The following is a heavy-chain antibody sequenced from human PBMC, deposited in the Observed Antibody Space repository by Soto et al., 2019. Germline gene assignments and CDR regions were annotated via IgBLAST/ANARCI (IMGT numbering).Heavy chain of an antibody. CDR2: FDPEDGET. V-gene: IGHV1-24*01. Sequence: ASVKVSCKVSGYTLTELSMHWVRQAPGKGLEWMGGFDPEDGETIYAQKFQGRVTMTEDTSTDTAYMELSSLRSEDTAVYYCATDYYGSGSYYNWGQGTLVTVSS. J-gene: IGHJ4*02. D-gene: IGHD3-10*01. CDR3: ATDYYGSGSYYN. CDR1: GYTLTELS.